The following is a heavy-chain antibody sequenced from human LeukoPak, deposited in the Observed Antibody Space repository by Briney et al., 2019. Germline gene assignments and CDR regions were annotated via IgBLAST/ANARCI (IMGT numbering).Heavy chain of an antibody. V-gene: IGHV3-30*02. CDR3: AKDRPSYCSGGSCYRGRRQADAFDI. J-gene: IGHJ3*02. CDR2: IRYDGSNK. CDR1: GFTFSSYG. Sequence: PGGSLRLSCAASGFTFSSYGMHWVRQAPGKGLEWVAFIRYDGSNKYYADSVKGRFTISRDNSKNTLYLQMNSLRAEDTAVYYCAKDRPSYCSGGSCYRGRRQADAFDIWGQGTMVTVSS. D-gene: IGHD2-15*01.